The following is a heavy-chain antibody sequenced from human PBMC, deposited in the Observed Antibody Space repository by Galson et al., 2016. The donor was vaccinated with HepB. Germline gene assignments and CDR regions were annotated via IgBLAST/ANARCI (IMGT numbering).Heavy chain of an antibody. CDR2: IKQDGTE. CDR3: ARGPDYGDWVDFLDC. J-gene: IGHJ4*02. D-gene: IGHD4-17*01. Sequence: SLRLSCATSGFTFSSNGMSWVRQAPGKGLEWVANIKQDGTENYVDSVKGRFTISRDNAKNSLYLQMNSLRAEDTAAYYCARGPDYGDWVDFLDCWGQGTLVTVSS. V-gene: IGHV3-7*04. CDR1: GFTFSSNG.